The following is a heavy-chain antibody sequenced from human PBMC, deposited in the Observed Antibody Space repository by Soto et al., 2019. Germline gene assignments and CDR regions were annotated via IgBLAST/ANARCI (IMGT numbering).Heavy chain of an antibody. Sequence: SETLSLTCTVSGGSISSGDYYWSWIRQPPGKGLEWIGYIYYSGSTYYNPSLKSRVTISVDTSKSQFSLKLSSVTAVDTAVYYCARVEYSSSPNFDYWVQGTLVTVSS. CDR3: ARVEYSSSPNFDY. J-gene: IGHJ4*02. D-gene: IGHD6-6*01. CDR1: GGSISSGDYY. V-gene: IGHV4-30-4*01. CDR2: IYYSGST.